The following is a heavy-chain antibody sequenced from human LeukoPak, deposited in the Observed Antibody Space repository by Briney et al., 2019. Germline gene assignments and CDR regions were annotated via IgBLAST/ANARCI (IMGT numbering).Heavy chain of an antibody. J-gene: IGHJ4*02. CDR1: GFTFSSYW. CDR2: IKQDGSEK. Sequence: GGSLRLSCAASGFTFSSYWMSWVRQAPGKGLEWVANIKQDGSEKYYVDSVKGRFTISRDNAKNSLYLQMNSLRAEDTAVYYCARVPYGDQAPSRFDYWGQGTLVTVSS. D-gene: IGHD4-17*01. CDR3: ARVPYGDQAPSRFDY. V-gene: IGHV3-7*01.